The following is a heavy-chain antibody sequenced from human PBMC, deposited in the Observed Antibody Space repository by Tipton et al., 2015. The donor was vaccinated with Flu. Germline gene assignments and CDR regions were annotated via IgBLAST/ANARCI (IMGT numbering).Heavy chain of an antibody. J-gene: IGHJ4*02. CDR1: GGSISRYY. Sequence: LSLTCTVSGGSISRYYWSWIRQPAGKGLEWIGRIYTSGSTNYNPSLKSRVTMSLDTSKNQFSLKLSSVTAADTAVYYCARVGSSSPPYYFDYWGQGTLVTVSS. CDR3: ARVGSSSPPYYFDY. D-gene: IGHD6-13*01. V-gene: IGHV4-4*07. CDR2: IYTSGST.